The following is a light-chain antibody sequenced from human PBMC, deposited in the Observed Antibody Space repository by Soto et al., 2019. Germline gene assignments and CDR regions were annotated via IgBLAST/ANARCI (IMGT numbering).Light chain of an antibody. CDR2: DAS. CDR1: QSISSW. V-gene: IGKV1-5*01. Sequence: DIQMNQSPSTLSAYVGDRVTITCRASQSISSWLAWYQQKPGKAPKLLIYDASSLESGVPSRFSGSGSGTEFTLTISSLQPDDFATYYCQLYNIYSEAFGQGAKVDVK. CDR3: QLYNIYSEA. J-gene: IGKJ1*01.